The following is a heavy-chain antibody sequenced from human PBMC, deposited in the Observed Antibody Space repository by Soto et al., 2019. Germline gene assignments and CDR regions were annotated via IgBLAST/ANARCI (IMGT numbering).Heavy chain of an antibody. CDR3: ARDSSGPLRGVISY. J-gene: IGHJ4*02. Sequence: ASVKVSCKASGYTFTSYGISWVRQAPGQGLEWMGWISAYNGNTNYAQKLQGRVTMTTDTSTSTAYMELRSLRSDDTAVYYCARDSSGPLRGVISYWGQGTLVTVSS. V-gene: IGHV1-18*01. D-gene: IGHD3-10*01. CDR2: ISAYNGNT. CDR1: GYTFTSYG.